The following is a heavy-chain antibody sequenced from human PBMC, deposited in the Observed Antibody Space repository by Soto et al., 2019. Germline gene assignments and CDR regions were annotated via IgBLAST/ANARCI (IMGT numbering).Heavy chain of an antibody. CDR2: IYYSGST. Sequence: SDTLYLTCTVSGGSISSYYWSWIRQPPGKGLEWIGYIYYSGSTNYNPSLKSRVTISVDTSKNQFSLKLSSVTAADTAVYYCARARMKQLVVGYYYYGMDVWGQGTTVTVSS. V-gene: IGHV4-59*07. CDR1: GGSISSYY. J-gene: IGHJ6*02. CDR3: ARARMKQLVVGYYYYGMDV. D-gene: IGHD6-6*01.